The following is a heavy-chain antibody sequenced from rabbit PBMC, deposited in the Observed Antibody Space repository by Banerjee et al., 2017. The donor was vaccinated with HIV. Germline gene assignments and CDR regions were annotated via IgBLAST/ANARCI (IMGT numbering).Heavy chain of an antibody. V-gene: IGHV1S40*01. CDR3: ARDLAGVIGWNFGL. J-gene: IGHJ6*01. CDR1: GFSFSSSYW. CDR2: IYGGSSGST. Sequence: QSLEESGGDLVKPGASLTLTCTASGFSFSSSYWICWVRQAPGKGLEWIACIYGGSSGSTYYASWAKGRFTISKTSSTTVTLQMTSLTAADTATYFCARDLAGVIGWNFGLWGPGTLVTVS. D-gene: IGHD4-1*01.